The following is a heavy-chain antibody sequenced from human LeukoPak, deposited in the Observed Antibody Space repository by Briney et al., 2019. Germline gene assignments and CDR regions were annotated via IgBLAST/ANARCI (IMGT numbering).Heavy chain of an antibody. Sequence: GGSLRLSCAASGFIFNKAWMNWVRQVPGKGLEWVGQTVSEIDGGTTDYAAPVKGRFTISRDDSKSTLYLQMNSLKIEDTAVYYCTTDEDWNYARKDVWGQGATVIVSS. V-gene: IGHV3-15*04. D-gene: IGHD1-7*01. CDR3: TTDEDWNYARKDV. CDR2: TVSEIDGGTT. J-gene: IGHJ6*02. CDR1: GFIFNKAW.